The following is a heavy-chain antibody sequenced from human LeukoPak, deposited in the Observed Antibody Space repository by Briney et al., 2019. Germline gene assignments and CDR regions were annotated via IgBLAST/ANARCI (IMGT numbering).Heavy chain of an antibody. CDR3: AKDIGTGSIDY. CDR1: GGSISSTNYY. Sequence: PSETLSLTCTVSGGSISSTNYYWGWIRQPPGKGLEWIGSIYFSGSTYYNPSLKSRVTISIDTSKNQVSLKLNSVTAADTAVYYCAKDIGTGSIDYWGQGTLITVSS. V-gene: IGHV4-39*07. D-gene: IGHD6-19*01. CDR2: IYFSGST. J-gene: IGHJ4*02.